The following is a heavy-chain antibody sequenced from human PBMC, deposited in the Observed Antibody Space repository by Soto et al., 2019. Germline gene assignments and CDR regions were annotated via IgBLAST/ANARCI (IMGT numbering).Heavy chain of an antibody. J-gene: IGHJ5*02. CDR1: GGSISSSSSY. Sequence: SATLSRTCTVSGGSISSSSSYWGWIRQPPGKGLEGIGGIYYSGSTYYKPSLKSRVTISVATSKNQFSLKLSSVTAADTAVYYCARREYSRSYGWFDPWGQGTLVTVSS. CDR3: ARREYSRSYGWFDP. D-gene: IGHD6-6*01. CDR2: IYYSGST. V-gene: IGHV4-39*01.